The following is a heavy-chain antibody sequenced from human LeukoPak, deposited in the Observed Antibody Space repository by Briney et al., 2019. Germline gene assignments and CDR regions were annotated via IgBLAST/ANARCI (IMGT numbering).Heavy chain of an antibody. D-gene: IGHD6-19*01. CDR1: GFTFDDYA. Sequence: PGGSLRLSCAASGFTFDDYAMHWVRQAPGKGLEWVSLISGDGGSTNYADSVKGRFTISRDNAKNSLYLQMNSLRAEDTAVYYCARFSSGWYYFDYWGQGTLVTVSS. CDR2: ISGDGGST. J-gene: IGHJ4*02. V-gene: IGHV3-43*02. CDR3: ARFSSGWYYFDY.